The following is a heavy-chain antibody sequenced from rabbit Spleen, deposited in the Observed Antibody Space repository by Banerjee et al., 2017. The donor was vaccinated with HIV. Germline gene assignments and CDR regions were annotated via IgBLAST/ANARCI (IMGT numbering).Heavy chain of an antibody. V-gene: IGHV1S7*01. D-gene: IGHD1-1*01. Sequence: FDFSSYGVRWVRQAPGKGLEWIGYIDPVFGITYYANWVNGRFSISRENAQNTVYLKLNSLTAADTATYFCVRDRADIGGDYSPYYFDFWGPGTLVTVS. CDR1: FDFSSYG. J-gene: IGHJ4*01. CDR2: IDPVFGIT. CDR3: VRDRADIGGDYSPYYFDF.